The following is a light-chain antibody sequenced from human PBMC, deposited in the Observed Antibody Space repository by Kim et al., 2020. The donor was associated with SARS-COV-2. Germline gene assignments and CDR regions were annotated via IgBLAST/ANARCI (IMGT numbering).Light chain of an antibody. CDR2: DAS. CDR1: QSVSSY. V-gene: IGKV3-11*01. Sequence: EIVLTQSQATLSLSPGERATLSCRASQSVSSYLAWYQQKPGQAPRLLIYDASNRATGIPARFSGSGSGTDFTLTISSLEPEDFAVYYCQQRSNWPSYTFGQGTKLEI. J-gene: IGKJ2*01. CDR3: QQRSNWPSYT.